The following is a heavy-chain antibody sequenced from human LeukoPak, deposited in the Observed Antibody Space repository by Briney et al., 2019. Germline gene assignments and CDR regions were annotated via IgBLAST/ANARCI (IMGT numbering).Heavy chain of an antibody. Sequence: ASVKVSCKASGYTFTSYGISWVRQAPGQGLEWMGWISAYNGNTNYAQKFQGRVTMTTDTSMSTAYMELGSLRSDDTAVYYCARRRAVAGVNWFDPWGQGTLVTVSS. CDR2: ISAYNGNT. CDR1: GYTFTSYG. CDR3: ARRRAVAGVNWFDP. V-gene: IGHV1-18*01. J-gene: IGHJ5*02. D-gene: IGHD6-19*01.